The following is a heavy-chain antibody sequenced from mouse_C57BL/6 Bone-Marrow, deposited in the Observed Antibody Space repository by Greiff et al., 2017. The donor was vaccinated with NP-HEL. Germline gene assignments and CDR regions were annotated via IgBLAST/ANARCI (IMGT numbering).Heavy chain of an antibody. CDR2: IHPNSGST. V-gene: IGHV1-64*01. Sequence: QVQLQQPGAELVKPGASVKLSCKASGYTFTSYWMHWVKQRPGQGLEWIGMIHPNSGSTNYNEKFKSKATLTVDKSSSTAYMQLSSLTSEDSAVYYCAGPITTVVDLYAMDYWGQGTSVTVSS. J-gene: IGHJ4*01. CDR1: GYTFTSYW. CDR3: AGPITTVVDLYAMDY. D-gene: IGHD1-1*01.